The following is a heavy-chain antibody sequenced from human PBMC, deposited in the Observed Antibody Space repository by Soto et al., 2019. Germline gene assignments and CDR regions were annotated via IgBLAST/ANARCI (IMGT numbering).Heavy chain of an antibody. CDR1: GFTFSSYS. CDR2: ISSGTSTI. CDR3: ARDRNYGDLTRNWFEP. D-gene: IGHD4-17*01. Sequence: EVQLVESGGGLVQPGGSLRLSCAASGFTFSSYSMNWVRQAPGKGLEWVSYISSGTSTIYYADSVKGRFTISRDIAKNSLYLQMNSLRDEDTAVYYCARDRNYGDLTRNWFEPWGQGTLVTVSS. V-gene: IGHV3-48*02. J-gene: IGHJ5*02.